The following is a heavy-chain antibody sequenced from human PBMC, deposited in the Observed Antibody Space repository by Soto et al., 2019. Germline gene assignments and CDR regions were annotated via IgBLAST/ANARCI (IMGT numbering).Heavy chain of an antibody. Sequence: EVQLLESGGGLVQPGGSLRLSCAASGFTFSSYAMSWVRQAPGKGLEWVSVISGSGDSTYYADSVKGRFTISRDNYKNTLYMQMNSLRAEATAVYYCAKRTSGWYFDYWGQGTLVTVSS. V-gene: IGHV3-23*01. CDR3: AKRTSGWYFDY. CDR1: GFTFSSYA. J-gene: IGHJ4*02. CDR2: ISGSGDST. D-gene: IGHD6-19*01.